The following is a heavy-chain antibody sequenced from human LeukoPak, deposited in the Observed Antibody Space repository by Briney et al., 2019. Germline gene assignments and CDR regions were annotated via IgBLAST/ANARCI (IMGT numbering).Heavy chain of an antibody. V-gene: IGHV3-7*01. D-gene: IGHD1-26*01. CDR1: GFTFSSYW. Sequence: GGSLRLSCAASGFTFSSYWMSWVRQAPGRGLEWVANIHPEGNEKYHVESVKGRFTISRDNAKNSLYLQMNSLRAEDTAVYYCARDLSGSYYFDYWGQGTLVTVSS. CDR2: IHPEGNEK. J-gene: IGHJ4*02. CDR3: ARDLSGSYYFDY.